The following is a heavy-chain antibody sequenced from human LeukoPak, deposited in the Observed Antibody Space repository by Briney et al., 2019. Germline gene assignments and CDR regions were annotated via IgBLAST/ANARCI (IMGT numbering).Heavy chain of an antibody. V-gene: IGHV4-59*08. J-gene: IGHJ4*02. CDR1: GGSISNDY. CDR3: ARHREEYCSGGSCYARGIDF. Sequence: SETLSLTCTVSGGSISNDYWSWIRQSPGKGLEWIASIYYSGSNYYNPSLKSRVTISVDTSKNQFSLKLTSVTAADTAMYYCARHREEYCSGGSCYARGIDFWGQGLLVTVSS. D-gene: IGHD2-15*01. CDR2: IYYSGSN.